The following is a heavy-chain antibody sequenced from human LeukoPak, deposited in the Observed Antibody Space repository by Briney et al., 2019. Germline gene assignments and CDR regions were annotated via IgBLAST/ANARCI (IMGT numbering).Heavy chain of an antibody. CDR2: TYHTGST. Sequence: SETLSLTCAVSGGSISSSNWWGWVRQPPGKGLEWIGETYHTGSTNYNPSLKSRVTISVDKTKNQFSLKLTSVTAADTAVYYCASRVPAAMRDAFDIWGQGTMVTVSS. J-gene: IGHJ3*02. V-gene: IGHV4-4*02. D-gene: IGHD2-2*01. CDR1: GGSISSSNW. CDR3: ASRVPAAMRDAFDI.